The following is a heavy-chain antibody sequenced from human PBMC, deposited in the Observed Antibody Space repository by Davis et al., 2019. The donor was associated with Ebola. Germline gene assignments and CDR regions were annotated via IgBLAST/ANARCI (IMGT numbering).Heavy chain of an antibody. J-gene: IGHJ3*02. D-gene: IGHD3-22*01. CDR3: AREGGRYYDSSGYVFDI. CDR2: INPITGGT. Sequence: SVRVPCKASRYRFTSYYMHWARQASEQRLEWMGIINPITGGTSYAQNFQVRVNMTRDTSTSTVYMELSSLRSEDTAVYYCAREGGRYYDSSGYVFDIWGQGTMVKVSS. CDR1: RYRFTSYY. V-gene: IGHV1-46*01.